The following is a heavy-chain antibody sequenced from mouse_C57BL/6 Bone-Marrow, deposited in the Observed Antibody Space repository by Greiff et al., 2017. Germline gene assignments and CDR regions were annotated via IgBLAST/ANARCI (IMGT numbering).Heavy chain of an antibody. CDR3: ARQDGSSHYYAMDY. D-gene: IGHD1-1*01. CDR1: GFTFSDYG. J-gene: IGHJ4*01. CDR2: ISNLAYSI. V-gene: IGHV5-15*01. Sequence: EVQLQESGGGLVQPGGSLKLSCAASGFTFSDYGMAWVRQAPRKGPEWVAFISNLAYSIYYADTVTGRFTISRENAKNTLYLEMSSLRSEDTAMYYCARQDGSSHYYAMDYWGQGTSVTVSS.